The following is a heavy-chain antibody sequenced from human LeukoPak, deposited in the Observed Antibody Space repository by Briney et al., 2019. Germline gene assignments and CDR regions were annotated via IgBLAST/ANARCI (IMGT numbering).Heavy chain of an antibody. CDR3: ARDFPPGYGMDV. CDR1: GYTFTGYY. CDR2: INPNSGGT. J-gene: IGHJ6*02. Sequence: ASVKVSCKASGYTFTGYYMHWVRQAPGQGLEWMGWINPNSGGTNYAQKFQGRVTMTRDTSISTAYMELRSLRSDDTAVYYCARDFPPGYGMDVWGQGTTVTVSS. V-gene: IGHV1-2*02.